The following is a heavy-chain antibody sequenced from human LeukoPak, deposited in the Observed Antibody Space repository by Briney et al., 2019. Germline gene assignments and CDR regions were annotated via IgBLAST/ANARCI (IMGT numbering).Heavy chain of an antibody. V-gene: IGHV5-51*01. CDR3: ARQTGTYDFWSGYQGDFDY. J-gene: IGHJ4*02. CDR2: IYPGDSDT. CDR1: GYSFTSYW. D-gene: IGHD3-3*01. Sequence: GESLKISCKDSGYSFTSYWIGWVRQMPGKGLEWMGIIYPGDSDTRYSPSFQGQVTISADKSISTAYLQWSSLKASDTAMYYCARQTGTYDFWSGYQGDFDYWGQGTLVTVSS.